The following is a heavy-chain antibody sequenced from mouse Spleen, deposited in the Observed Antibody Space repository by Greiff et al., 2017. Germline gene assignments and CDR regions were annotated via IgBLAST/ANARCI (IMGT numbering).Heavy chain of an antibody. CDR1: GFSLTSYG. J-gene: IGHJ4*01. CDR2: IWSGGST. D-gene: IGHD2-4*01. V-gene: IGHV2-2*01. CDR3: AQMGDYDEDYAMDY. Sequence: VQLQESGPGLVQPSQSLSITCTVSGFSLTSYGVHWVRQSPGKGLEWLGVIWSGGSTAYNTAFISRLSISKDNSNSQVFFKMTSLQADDTAIYYCAQMGDYDEDYAMDYWGQGTSVTVSS.